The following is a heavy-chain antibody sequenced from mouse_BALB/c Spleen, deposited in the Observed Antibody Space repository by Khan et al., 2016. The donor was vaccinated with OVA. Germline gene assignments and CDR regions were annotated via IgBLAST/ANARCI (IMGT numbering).Heavy chain of an antibody. Sequence: VQLKESGGGLVQPGGSRKLSCAASGFTFSSFGMHWVRQAPEKGLEWVAYISSGSSTIYYADTVKGRFTISRDNPKNTLFLQMTSLRSEDTAMYYGARGYWAYWGQGTLVTVSA. D-gene: IGHD2-3*01. J-gene: IGHJ3*01. CDR3: ARGYWAY. V-gene: IGHV5-17*02. CDR1: GFTFSSFG. CDR2: ISSGSSTI.